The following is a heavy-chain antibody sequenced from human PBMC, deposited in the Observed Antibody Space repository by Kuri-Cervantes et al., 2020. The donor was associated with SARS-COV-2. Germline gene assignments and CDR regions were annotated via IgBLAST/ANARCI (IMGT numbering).Heavy chain of an antibody. D-gene: IGHD3-22*01. Sequence: ASVKVSSKASGYTFTGYYMHWVRQAPGQGLEWMGWINPNSGGTNYAQKFQGWVTMTRDTSISTVYMELSRLRSDDTAVYYCARSTPFWRLVVISQGGAFDIWGQGTMVTVSS. CDR3: ARSTPFWRLVVISQGGAFDI. V-gene: IGHV1-2*04. CDR2: INPNSGGT. J-gene: IGHJ3*02. CDR1: GYTFTGYY.